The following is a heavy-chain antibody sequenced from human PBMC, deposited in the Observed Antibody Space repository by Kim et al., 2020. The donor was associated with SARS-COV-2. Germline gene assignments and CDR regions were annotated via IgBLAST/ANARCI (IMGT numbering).Heavy chain of an antibody. CDR1: GYTFTSYA. CDR2: INTNTGNP. Sequence: ASVKVSCKASGYTFTSYAMNWVRQAPGQGLEWMGWINTNTGNPTYAQGFTGRFVFSLDTSVSTAYLQISSLKAEDTAVYYCARAYYYGSGAPLTDFDYWGQGTLSPSPQ. J-gene: IGHJ4*02. CDR3: ARAYYYGSGAPLTDFDY. D-gene: IGHD3-10*01. V-gene: IGHV7-4-1*02.